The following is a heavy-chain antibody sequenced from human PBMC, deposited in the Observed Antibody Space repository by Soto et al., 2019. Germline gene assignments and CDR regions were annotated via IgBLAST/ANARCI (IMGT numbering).Heavy chain of an antibody. CDR2: IYYSGST. CDR1: GGSISSSSYY. V-gene: IGHV4-39*01. Sequence: SETLSLTCTVSGGSISSSSYYWGWIRQPPGKGLEWIGSIYYSGSTYYNPSLKSRVTISVDTSKNQFSLKLSSVTAADTAVYYCARKKADDFWSGHYFDYWGQGTLVTVSS. J-gene: IGHJ4*02. CDR3: ARKKADDFWSGHYFDY. D-gene: IGHD3-3*01.